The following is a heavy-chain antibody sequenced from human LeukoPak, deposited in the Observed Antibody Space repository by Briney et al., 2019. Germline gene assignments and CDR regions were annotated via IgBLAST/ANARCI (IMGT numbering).Heavy chain of an antibody. CDR2: IYYSGST. Sequence: SEPLSLTCTVSDDSTSLYYWSWIRQPPGKGLEWIGYIYYSGSTNYNPSLKSRVTISVDTSKNQFSLKLSSVTAADTAVYYCASGYGSSGRFDYWGQGTLVTVPS. CDR1: DDSTSLYY. J-gene: IGHJ4*02. CDR3: ASGYGSSGRFDY. D-gene: IGHD3-10*01. V-gene: IGHV4-59*01.